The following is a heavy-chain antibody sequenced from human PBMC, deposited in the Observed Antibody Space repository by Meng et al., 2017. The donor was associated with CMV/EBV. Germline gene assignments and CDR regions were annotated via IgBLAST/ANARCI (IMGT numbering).Heavy chain of an antibody. V-gene: IGHV4-30-4*08. D-gene: IGHD3-3*01. CDR3: ARDNRRGGVDY. Sequence: QAQLQEAGPGLVKPSQTPSLTCTVSGGSISSGDYYWSWIRQPPGKGLEWIGYIYYSGSTYYNPSLKSRVTISVDTSKNQFSLKLSSVTAADTAVYYCARDNRRGGVDYWGQGTLVTVSS. CDR1: GGSISSGDYY. J-gene: IGHJ4*02. CDR2: IYYSGST.